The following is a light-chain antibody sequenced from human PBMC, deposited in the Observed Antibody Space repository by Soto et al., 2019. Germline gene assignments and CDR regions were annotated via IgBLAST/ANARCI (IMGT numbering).Light chain of an antibody. CDR2: DAS. J-gene: IGKJ4*01. CDR3: QQRSNWST. Sequence: EIVWTQSPATLSLSPGARATPSGRASQSVSSYLTWYQQKPGQAPRLLIYDASNRATGIPARFSGSGSGTDFPLTISSLEPEDFAVYYCQQRSNWSTFGGGTKVDIK. V-gene: IGKV3-11*01. CDR1: QSVSSY.